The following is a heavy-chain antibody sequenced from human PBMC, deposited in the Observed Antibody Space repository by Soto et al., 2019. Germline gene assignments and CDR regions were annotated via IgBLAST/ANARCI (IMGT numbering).Heavy chain of an antibody. D-gene: IGHD2-21*02. CDR1: GGTFSSYA. V-gene: IGHV1-69*13. Sequence: SVKVSCKASGGTFSSYAISWVRQAPGQGLEWMGGIIPIFGTANYAQKFQGRVTITADESTSTAYMELSSLRSEDTAVYYCARDTYCGGDCYSHYWGQGTLVTVSS. J-gene: IGHJ4*02. CDR3: ARDTYCGGDCYSHY. CDR2: IIPIFGTA.